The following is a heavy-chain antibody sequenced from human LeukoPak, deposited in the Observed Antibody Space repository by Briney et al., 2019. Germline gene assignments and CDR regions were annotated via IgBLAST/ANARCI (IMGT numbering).Heavy chain of an antibody. V-gene: IGHV4-61*02. CDR2: IYISGNT. Sequence: PSETLSLTCTVSGDSISSDTYDWTWIRQPAGRGLEWIGRIYISGNTNYNPSLKSRVTISVDTSKNQFSLNLNSVTAADTAVYYCGRTRRYCSGGSCYNWSDPWGQGTLVTVSS. J-gene: IGHJ5*02. CDR1: GDSISSDTYD. D-gene: IGHD2-15*01. CDR3: GRTRRYCSGGSCYNWSDP.